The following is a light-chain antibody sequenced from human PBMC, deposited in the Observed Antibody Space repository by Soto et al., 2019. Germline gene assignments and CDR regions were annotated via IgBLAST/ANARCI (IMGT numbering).Light chain of an antibody. CDR1: QSVSSSY. CDR2: GAS. J-gene: IGKJ1*01. CDR3: QPYGSSPRP. V-gene: IGKV3-20*01. Sequence: EIVLTQSPGTLSLSPGERATLSCRASQSVSSSYLAWYQQKPGQAPRLLIYGASSRATGIPDRFSGSGSGTAFTLTISRLEPEDFAVYYCQPYGSSPRPFGQGTKVEIK.